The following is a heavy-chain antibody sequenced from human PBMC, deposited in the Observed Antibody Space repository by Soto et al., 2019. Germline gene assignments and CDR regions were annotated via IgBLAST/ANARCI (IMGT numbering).Heavy chain of an antibody. D-gene: IGHD3-10*01. CDR1: GFTFSSYA. V-gene: IGHV3-23*01. J-gene: IGHJ6*02. CDR3: AKSLVVRGVIMHYYYYYGMDV. Sequence: GGSLRLSCAASGFTFSSYAMSWVRQAPGKGLEWVSAISGSGGSTYYADSVKGRFTISRDNSKNTLYLQMNSLRAEDTAVYYCAKSLVVRGVIMHYYYYYGMDVWGQGTTVTVSS. CDR2: ISGSGGST.